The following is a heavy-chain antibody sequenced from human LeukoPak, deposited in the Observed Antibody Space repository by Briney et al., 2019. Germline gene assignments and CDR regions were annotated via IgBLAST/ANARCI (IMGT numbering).Heavy chain of an antibody. D-gene: IGHD5-24*01. Sequence: GGSLRLSCAASGFTFSSYGMHWVRQAPGKGLEWVAVISYDGSNKYYADSVKGRFTISRDNSKNTLYLQMNSLRAEDTAVYYCAKAVRWLSFSLPFDYWGQGTLVTVSS. CDR3: AKAVRWLSFSLPFDY. CDR2: ISYDGSNK. J-gene: IGHJ4*02. V-gene: IGHV3-30*18. CDR1: GFTFSSYG.